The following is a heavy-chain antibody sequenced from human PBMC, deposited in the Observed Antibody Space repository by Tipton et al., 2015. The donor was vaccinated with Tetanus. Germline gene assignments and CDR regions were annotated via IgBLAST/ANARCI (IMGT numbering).Heavy chain of an antibody. V-gene: IGHV3-9*01. CDR1: GFTFSSYA. D-gene: IGHD1-26*01. CDR2: ISWNSGSI. J-gene: IGHJ4*02. Sequence: AVSGFTFSSYAMHWVRQAPGKGLEWVSGISWNSGSIGYADSVKGRFTISRDNAKNSLYLQMNSLRAEDTALYYCAKDISGSYSSFDYWGQGTLVTVSS. CDR3: AKDISGSYSSFDY.